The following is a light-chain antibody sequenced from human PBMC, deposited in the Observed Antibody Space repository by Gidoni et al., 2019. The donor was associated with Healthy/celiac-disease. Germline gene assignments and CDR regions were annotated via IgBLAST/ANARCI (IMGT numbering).Light chain of an antibody. Sequence: DIQMTQSPSSLSASVGDRVTITCRASQSISSYLNWYQQKPGKAPKLLIYAASSLQSGVPSRFSGSGSGTDFTLTISSLRPEDFATYYCQQSYSTPHFGQGTKLEIK. CDR3: QQSYSTPH. CDR1: QSISSY. CDR2: AAS. V-gene: IGKV1-39*01. J-gene: IGKJ2*01.